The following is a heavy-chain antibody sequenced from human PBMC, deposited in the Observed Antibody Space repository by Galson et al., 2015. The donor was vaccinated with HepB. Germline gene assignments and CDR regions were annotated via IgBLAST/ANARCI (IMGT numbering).Heavy chain of an antibody. CDR2: IIPIFGTA. CDR1: GGTFSSYA. V-gene: IGHV1-69*13. Sequence: SVKVSCKASGGTFSSYAISWVRQAPGQGLEWMGGIIPIFGTANYAQKFQGRVTITADESTSTAYMELSSLRSEDTAVYYCARYGSGSSPDYYYYGMDVWGQGTTVTVSS. CDR3: ARYGSGSSPDYYYYGMDV. J-gene: IGHJ6*02. D-gene: IGHD3-10*01.